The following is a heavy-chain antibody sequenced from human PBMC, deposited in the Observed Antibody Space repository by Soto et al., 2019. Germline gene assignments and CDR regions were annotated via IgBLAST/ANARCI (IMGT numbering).Heavy chain of an antibody. V-gene: IGHV3-15*01. CDR2: IKSKTDGGTT. CDR3: TTVKVLRFLEGSRHYYYYMDV. Sequence: GGSLRLSCAASGFTFSNAWMSWVRQAPGKGLEWVGRIKSKTDGGTTDYAAPVKGRFTISRDDSKNTLYLQMNSLKTEDTAVYHCTTVKVLRFLEGSRHYYYYMDVWGKGTTVTV. D-gene: IGHD3-3*01. CDR1: GFTFSNAW. J-gene: IGHJ6*03.